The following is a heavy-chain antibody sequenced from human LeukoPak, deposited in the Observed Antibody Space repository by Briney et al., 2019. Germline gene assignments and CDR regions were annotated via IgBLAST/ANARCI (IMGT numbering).Heavy chain of an antibody. CDR2: ISYDGSNK. CDR3: ARTSAWYLYYYYYMDV. CDR1: GFTFSSYA. Sequence: GGSLRLSCAASGFTFSSYAMHWVRQAPGKGLEWVAVISYDGSNKDYADSVKGRFTISRDNAKNSLYLQMHTLRAEDTALYYCARTSAWYLYYYYYMDVWGKGTTVTVSS. D-gene: IGHD6-19*01. V-gene: IGHV3-30*04. J-gene: IGHJ6*03.